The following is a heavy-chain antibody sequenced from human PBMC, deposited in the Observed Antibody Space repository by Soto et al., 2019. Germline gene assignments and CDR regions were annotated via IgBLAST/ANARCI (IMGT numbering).Heavy chain of an antibody. V-gene: IGHV4-59*08. CDR1: GGSISNYY. Sequence: QVQLQESGPGLVKPSETLSLTCTVSGGSISNYYWTWIRQPPGKGLEWIGFMYNSGRTHYNPSLKSLVTISLDTSKNQFSLNLRSVTAADTAVYYCASMGYHYGSGSYPLDYWGQGTLVAVSS. CDR2: MYNSGRT. D-gene: IGHD3-10*01. J-gene: IGHJ4*02. CDR3: ASMGYHYGSGSYPLDY.